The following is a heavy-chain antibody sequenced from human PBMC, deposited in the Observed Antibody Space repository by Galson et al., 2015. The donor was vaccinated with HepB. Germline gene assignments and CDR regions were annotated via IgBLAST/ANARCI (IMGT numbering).Heavy chain of an antibody. Sequence: SVKVSCKASGYTFTSYYIHWVRQAPGQGLERMGIINPSGGSTSCAQKFQGRVTMTRDTSTSTVYMELSSLRSEDTAVYYCARDYSSGGFGYFDYWGQGNLVIVSS. V-gene: IGHV1-46*01. CDR2: INPSGGST. CDR3: ARDYSSGGFGYFDY. CDR1: GYTFTSYY. J-gene: IGHJ4*02. D-gene: IGHD6-19*01.